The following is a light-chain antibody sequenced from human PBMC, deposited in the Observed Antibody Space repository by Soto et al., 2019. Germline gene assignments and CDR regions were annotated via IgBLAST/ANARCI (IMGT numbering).Light chain of an antibody. CDR2: AAS. V-gene: IGKV1-39*01. CDR3: QQSYSTPPLT. Sequence: DVQMTQSPSSLSASVGDRVAITCRASQSVSIYLNWYQQKPGKAPNLLISAASSLHSGVPSRFSGSGSGTDFTLTISSLQPEDFATYYCQQSYSTPPLTFGGGTKVDIK. CDR1: QSVSIY. J-gene: IGKJ4*01.